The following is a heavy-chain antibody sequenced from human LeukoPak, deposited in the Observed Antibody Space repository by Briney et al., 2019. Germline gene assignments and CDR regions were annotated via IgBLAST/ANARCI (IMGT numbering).Heavy chain of an antibody. CDR1: GGSFSGYY. V-gene: IGHV4-4*09. Sequence: SETLSLTCTVSGGSFSGYYLTWIRQPPGKGLEWMGYIYMRGGAIYNPPLKGRVTMSVDTPNNQFTLKMKSVTAADTAVYYCARQGDTEYYYVDYWGQGTLVTVSS. CDR3: ARQGDTEYYYVDY. D-gene: IGHD3-16*01. CDR2: IYMRGGA. J-gene: IGHJ4*02.